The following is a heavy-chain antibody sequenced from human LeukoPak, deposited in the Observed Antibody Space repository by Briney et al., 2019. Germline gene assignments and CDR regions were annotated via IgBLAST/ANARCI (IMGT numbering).Heavy chain of an antibody. V-gene: IGHV1-2*02. D-gene: IGHD3-16*02. J-gene: IGHJ5*02. CDR1: GYTFTGYY. CDR2: INPNSGGT. CDR3: ARDDMITFGGVIVKSSWFDP. Sequence: ASVKVSCKASGYTFTGYYMHWVRQAPGQGLEWMGWINPNSGGTNYAQKFQGRVTMTRDTSISTAYMELSRLRSDDTAVYYCARDDMITFGGVIVKSSWFDPWGQGTLVTVSS.